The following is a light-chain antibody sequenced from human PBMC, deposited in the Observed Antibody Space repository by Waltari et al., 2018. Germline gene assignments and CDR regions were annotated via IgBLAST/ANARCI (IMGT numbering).Light chain of an antibody. Sequence: DIQMTQSPSSLSASVGDRVTITCRASQGITNDLAWYQQKPGETPKLLIYEASSLQSGTPSRFSGSGSGADVTLTISSLQSEDFATYYCQHYNTVPFTFGGGTKVEIK. V-gene: IGKV1-27*01. CDR3: QHYNTVPFT. CDR1: QGITND. CDR2: EAS. J-gene: IGKJ4*01.